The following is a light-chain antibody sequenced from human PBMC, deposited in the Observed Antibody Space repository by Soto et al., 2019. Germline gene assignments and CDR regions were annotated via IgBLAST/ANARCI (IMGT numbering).Light chain of an antibody. J-gene: IGLJ1*01. V-gene: IGLV2-18*02. CDR3: YSYTSSGPEDV. CDR1: SSDVGSSDC. CDR2: NVN. Sequence: QSVLIQPPSLSGSPGQSVIISCTGTSSDVGSSDCVSWYQQHPGTVPKVMIYNVNREPSGVPDRFSGSMSGNMASMTISGLQAEDEASYQCYSYTSSGPEDVFGSGTKVTVL.